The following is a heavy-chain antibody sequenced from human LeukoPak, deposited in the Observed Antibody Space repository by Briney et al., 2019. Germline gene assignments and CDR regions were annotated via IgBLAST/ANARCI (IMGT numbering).Heavy chain of an antibody. CDR3: AKKSSTSGYYPFDY. Sequence: GGSLRLSCAASGFTFSTYAMSWVRQAPGKGLEWVSIMSGSGAITYYADSVKGRFTISRDNSKNTLYLQMNSLRAEDTAVYYCAKKSSTSGYYPFDYWGQGTLVTVSS. J-gene: IGHJ4*02. V-gene: IGHV3-23*01. CDR1: GFTFSTYA. D-gene: IGHD3-22*01. CDR2: MSGSGAIT.